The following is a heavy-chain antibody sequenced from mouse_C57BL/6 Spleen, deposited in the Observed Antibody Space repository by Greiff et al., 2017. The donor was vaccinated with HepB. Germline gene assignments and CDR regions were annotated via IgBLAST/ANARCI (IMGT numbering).Heavy chain of an antibody. V-gene: IGHV1-5*01. CDR2: IYPGNSDT. Sequence: VQLQQSGTVLARPGASVKMSCKTSGYTFTSYWMHWVKQRPGQGLEWIGAIYPGNSDTSYNQKFKGKAKLTAVTSASTAYMELSSLTNEDSAVSYCTGDCPRGYFDDWGTGTTVTVSS. CDR1: GYTFTSYW. CDR3: TGDCPRGYFDD. J-gene: IGHJ1*03.